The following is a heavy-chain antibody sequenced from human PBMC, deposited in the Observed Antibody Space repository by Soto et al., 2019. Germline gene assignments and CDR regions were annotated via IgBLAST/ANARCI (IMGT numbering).Heavy chain of an antibody. V-gene: IGHV4-4*02. D-gene: IGHD1-7*01. J-gene: IGHJ4*02. CDR2: IYRTGST. CDR3: ASRDPGTSVDY. CDR1: GGSFTSNNW. Sequence: SETLSLTCAVSGGSFTSNNWWTWVRQPPGQELEWIGEIYRTGSTNYNPSLKSRVTISLDKSENQFSLKVTSLTAADTAVYYCASRDPGTSVDYWGQGTLVTVSS.